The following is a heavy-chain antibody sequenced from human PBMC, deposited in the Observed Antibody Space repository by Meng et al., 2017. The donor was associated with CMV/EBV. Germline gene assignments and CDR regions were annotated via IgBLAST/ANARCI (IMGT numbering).Heavy chain of an antibody. CDR1: GYTFTSYG. J-gene: IGHJ6*02. D-gene: IGHD2-21*01. CDR2: ISAYNGNT. CDR3: ARDDKAYCGGDCSPVTYYYYYGMDV. V-gene: IGHV1-18*01. Sequence: ASVKVSCKASGYTFTSYGISWVRQAPGQGLEWMGWISAYNGNTNYAQKLQGRVTMTTDTSTSTAYMELRSLRSDDTAVYYCARDDKAYCGGDCSPVTYYYYYGMDVRGQGTTVTVSS.